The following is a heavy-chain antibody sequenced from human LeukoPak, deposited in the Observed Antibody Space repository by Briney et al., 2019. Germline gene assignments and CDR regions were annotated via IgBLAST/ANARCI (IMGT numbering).Heavy chain of an antibody. CDR2: INPTGGT. V-gene: IGHV1-2*02. Sequence: GASVKVSCKASGYTFTGHYTNWVRLAPGQGLEWMGWINPTGGTTYAQKFQDRVTMTRDTSINTAYMELSGLRSDDTAVYHCARDLGWSSSHWGQGTLVTVSS. CDR3: ARDLGWSSSH. D-gene: IGHD6-6*01. CDR1: GYTFTGHY. J-gene: IGHJ4*02.